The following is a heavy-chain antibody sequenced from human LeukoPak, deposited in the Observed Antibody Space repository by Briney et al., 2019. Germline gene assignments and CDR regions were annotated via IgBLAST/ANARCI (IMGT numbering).Heavy chain of an antibody. CDR1: GFSFSSYW. V-gene: IGHV3-7*03. CDR2: IKQDESER. D-gene: IGHD3-10*01. J-gene: IGHJ6*03. Sequence: PGGSLRLSCEGSGFSFSSYWMTWVRQSPGKGPEWVANIKQDESERYTVDSVKGRFTISRDNSKSTVYLQMNSLRAEDTAIYYCAKNEGSGLVYYYMDVWGKGTTVTISS. CDR3: AKNEGSGLVYYYMDV.